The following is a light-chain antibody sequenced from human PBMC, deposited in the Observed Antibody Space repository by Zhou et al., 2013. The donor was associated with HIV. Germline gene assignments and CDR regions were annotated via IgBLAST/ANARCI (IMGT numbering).Light chain of an antibody. V-gene: IGKV1-5*03. Sequence: DIQMTQSPSTLSASVGDRVTITCRASQSISSWLAWYQQKPGKAPKLLIYKASNLESGVPSRFSGSGSGTEFTLTINSLQPDDFATYYCQQYNSWYTFGQGTKLEIK. CDR3: QQYNSWYT. J-gene: IGKJ2*01. CDR2: KAS. CDR1: QSISSW.